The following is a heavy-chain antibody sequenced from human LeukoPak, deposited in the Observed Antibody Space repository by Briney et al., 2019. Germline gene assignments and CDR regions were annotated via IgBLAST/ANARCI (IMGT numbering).Heavy chain of an antibody. CDR2: ISSSSSYI. Sequence: GGSLRLSCAASGFTFSSYSMNWVRQAPGKGLEWVSSISSSSSYIYYADSVKGRFTISRDNAKNSLYLQMNSLRAEDTAVYYCARDVSGGYSGYPDTFDYWGQGTLVTV. CDR3: ARDVSGGYSGYPDTFDY. J-gene: IGHJ4*02. V-gene: IGHV3-21*01. D-gene: IGHD5-12*01. CDR1: GFTFSSYS.